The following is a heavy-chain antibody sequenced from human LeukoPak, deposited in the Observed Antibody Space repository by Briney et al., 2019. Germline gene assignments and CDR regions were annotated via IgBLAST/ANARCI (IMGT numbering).Heavy chain of an antibody. CDR2: INHNGNVN. J-gene: IGHJ6*02. CDR3: ARGGGLDV. CDR1: GFTFSSYS. D-gene: IGHD3-16*01. V-gene: IGHV3-7*03. Sequence: AGGSLRLSCAASGFTFSSYSMNWARQAPGKGLEWVASINHNGNVNYYVDSVKGRFTISRDNAKNSLYLQMGNLRAEDTAVYFCARGGGLDVWGQGATVTVSS.